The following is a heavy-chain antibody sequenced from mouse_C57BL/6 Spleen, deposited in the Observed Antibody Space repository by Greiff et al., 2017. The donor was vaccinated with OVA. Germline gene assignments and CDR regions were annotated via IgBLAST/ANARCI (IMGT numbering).Heavy chain of an antibody. J-gene: IGHJ1*03. CDR3: ARNYYGSSLWYFDV. V-gene: IGHV7-3*01. CDR1: GFTFTDYY. D-gene: IGHD1-1*01. Sequence: EVQLVESGGGLVQPGGSLSLSCAASGFTFTDYYMSWVRQPPGKALEWLGFIRNKANGYTTEYSASVKGRFTISRDNSQSILYLQMNALRAEDSATYYCARNYYGSSLWYFDVWGTGTTVTVSS. CDR2: IRNKANGYTT.